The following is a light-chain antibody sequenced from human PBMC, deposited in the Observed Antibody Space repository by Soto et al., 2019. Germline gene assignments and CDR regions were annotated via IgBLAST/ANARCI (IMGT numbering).Light chain of an antibody. Sequence: QSALTQPRSVSGSPGQSVTISCTGTSSDIGGYNYVSWYQQHPGQAPKLIIYDVSKRPSGVPDRFSGSKSGNTASLTISGLQAEDEADYYCCSYAGSYPYVFGSGTKLTVL. J-gene: IGLJ1*01. V-gene: IGLV2-11*01. CDR2: DVS. CDR1: SSDIGGYNY. CDR3: CSYAGSYPYV.